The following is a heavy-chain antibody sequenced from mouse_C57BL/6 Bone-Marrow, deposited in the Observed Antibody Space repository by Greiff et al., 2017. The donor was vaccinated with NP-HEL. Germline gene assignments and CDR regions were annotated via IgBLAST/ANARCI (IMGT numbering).Heavy chain of an antibody. V-gene: IGHV1-82*01. CDR2: IYPGDGDT. CDR3: ARVRRGAMDY. Sequence: QVQLQQSGPELAKPGASVKISCKASGYAFSSSWMNWVKQRPGKGLEWIGRIYPGDGDTNYNGKFKGKATLTADKSSSTAYMQLSSLTSEDSAVYYYARVRRGAMDYWGQGTSVTVSS. CDR1: GYAFSSSW. J-gene: IGHJ4*01.